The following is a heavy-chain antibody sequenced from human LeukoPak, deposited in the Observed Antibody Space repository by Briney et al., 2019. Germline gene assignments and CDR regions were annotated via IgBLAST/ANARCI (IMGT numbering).Heavy chain of an antibody. J-gene: IGHJ4*02. CDR2: IYPGDSDT. Sequence: GESLKISCKGSGYSFTSYWIGWVRQMPGKGLEWMGIIYPGDSDTRYSPSFQGQVTISADKSISTAYLQWSSLKASDTAMYYCARLSSVLYSSGWYRGAFDYWGQGTLVTVSS. CDR1: GYSFTSYW. D-gene: IGHD6-19*01. V-gene: IGHV5-51*01. CDR3: ARLSSVLYSSGWYRGAFDY.